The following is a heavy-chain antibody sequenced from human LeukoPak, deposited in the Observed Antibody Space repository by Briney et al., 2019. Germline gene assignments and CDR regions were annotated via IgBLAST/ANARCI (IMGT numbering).Heavy chain of an antibody. V-gene: IGHV3-9*01. CDR3: AKSIAAAGTGAFDI. D-gene: IGHD6-13*01. CDR2: ISWNSGSI. J-gene: IGHJ3*02. Sequence: GGSLRLSCAASGFTFDDYAMHWVRQAPGKGLEWVSGISWNSGSIGYADSVKGRFTFSRDNAKNSLYLQMNSLRAEDTALYYCAKSIAAAGTGAFDIWGQGTMVTVSS. CDR1: GFTFDDYA.